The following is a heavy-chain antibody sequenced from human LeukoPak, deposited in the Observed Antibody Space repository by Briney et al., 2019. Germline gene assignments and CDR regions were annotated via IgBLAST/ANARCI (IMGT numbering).Heavy chain of an antibody. J-gene: IGHJ6*02. D-gene: IGHD2-2*02. CDR1: GFTFSSYS. V-gene: IGHV3-48*01. CDR2: ISGSSSTI. Sequence: GGSLRLSCAASGFTFSSYSMNWVRQAPGKGLEWGSYISGSSSTIYYADSVKGRFTISRDNGKNTLYLQMNSLRAEDTALYYCARDRELRYCSSTSCYNYFGMDVWGQGTTVTVSS. CDR3: ARDRELRYCSSTSCYNYFGMDV.